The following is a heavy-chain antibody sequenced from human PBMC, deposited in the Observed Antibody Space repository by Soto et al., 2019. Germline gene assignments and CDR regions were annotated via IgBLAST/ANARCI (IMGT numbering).Heavy chain of an antibody. CDR1: GGTFSSYA. D-gene: IGHD2-2*01. J-gene: IGHJ6*02. V-gene: IGHV1-69*01. CDR3: ARSQGSSTRLEISYCYYYGMDV. CDR2: IIPISGTA. Sequence: QVQLVQSGAEVKKPGSSVKVSCKASGGTFSSYAISWVRQAPGQGLEWMGGIIPISGTANYAQKVPGRVTLQAGEYTSTAYMELSSLRSEDTAVYYCARSQGSSTRLEISYCYYYGMDVWGRGTTVTVSS.